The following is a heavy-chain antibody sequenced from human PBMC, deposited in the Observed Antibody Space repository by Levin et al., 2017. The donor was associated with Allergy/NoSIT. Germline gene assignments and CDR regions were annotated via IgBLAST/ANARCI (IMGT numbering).Heavy chain of an antibody. CDR2: ISSSGSTI. J-gene: IGHJ2*01. D-gene: IGHD2-15*01. Sequence: SGSGRDPGKGLEWVSYISSSGSTIYYADSVKGRFTISRDNAKNSLYLQMNSLRAEDTAVYYCARRDCSGGSCYSDWYFDRWGRGTLVTVSS. CDR3: ARRDCSGGSCYSDWYFDR. V-gene: IGHV3-11*01.